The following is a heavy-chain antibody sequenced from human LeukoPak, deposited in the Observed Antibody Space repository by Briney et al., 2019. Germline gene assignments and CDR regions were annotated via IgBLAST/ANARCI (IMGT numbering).Heavy chain of an antibody. CDR2: IWSDGGTS. J-gene: IGHJ4*02. D-gene: IGHD2-2*01. CDR1: GFTFSAYG. CDR3: ATDSIGPATDFDY. V-gene: IGHV3-33*01. Sequence: GRSLTLSCAASGFTFSAYGMHWVRQAPGKGLEWVAVIWSDGGTSYNSDSVKGRFTISRDNSKNTLYLQMNSLRADDTAVYYCATDSIGPATDFDYWGQGTLVTVSS.